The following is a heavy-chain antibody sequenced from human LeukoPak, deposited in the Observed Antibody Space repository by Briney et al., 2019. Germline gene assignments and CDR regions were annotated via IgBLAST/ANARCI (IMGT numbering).Heavy chain of an antibody. J-gene: IGHJ4*02. V-gene: IGHV3-33*06. CDR2: IWSDGTNQ. Sequence: GRSLRLSCAAAGFTFSNFGMHWVRQAPGKGLEWVAVIWSDGTNQYYADSVKGRFTISRDDSGNTVYLQMISLRPEDTAVYYCAKDAQRGFDYSNSLENWGQGTPVTVST. CDR3: AKDAQRGFDYSNSLEN. D-gene: IGHD4-11*01. CDR1: GFTFSNFG.